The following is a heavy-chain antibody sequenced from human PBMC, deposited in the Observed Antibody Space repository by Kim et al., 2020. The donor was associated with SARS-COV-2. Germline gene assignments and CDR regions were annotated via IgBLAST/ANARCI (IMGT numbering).Heavy chain of an antibody. V-gene: IGHV1-8*01. J-gene: IGHJ4*02. CDR1: GYTFTSYD. CDR3: ARGVRPGGEWXPEYYFDY. D-gene: IGHD3-3*01. CDR2: MNXNSGNT. Sequence: ASVKVSCKASGYTFTSYDINWVRQATGQGLEWMGWMNXNSGNTGYAQKFQGRVTXTRNTPISTAXMELSSLRSEDTAGDYCARGVRPGGEWXPEYYFDYWGQGTLVTVSS.